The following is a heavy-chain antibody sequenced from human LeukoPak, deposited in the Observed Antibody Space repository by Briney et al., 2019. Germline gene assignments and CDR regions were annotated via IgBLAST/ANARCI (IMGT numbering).Heavy chain of an antibody. CDR3: ARGLITIFGVVSNWFDP. CDR1: GGSISSYY. Sequence: SETLSLTCTVSGGSISSYYWSWIRQPAGKGLEWIGRIYTSGSTNYNPSLKSRVTISVDTSKNQFSLKLSSVTAADTAVYYCARGLITIFGVVSNWFDPWGQGTLVTVSS. V-gene: IGHV4-4*07. CDR2: IYTSGST. D-gene: IGHD3-3*01. J-gene: IGHJ5*02.